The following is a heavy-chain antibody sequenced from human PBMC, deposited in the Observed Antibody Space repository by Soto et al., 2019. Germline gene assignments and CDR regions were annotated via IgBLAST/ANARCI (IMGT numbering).Heavy chain of an antibody. Sequence: GGSLRLSCAASGFTFSDYAMHWVRQSPGKGLEWVAIISFDGSNEHYADSVQGRFTISRDNSENTLYLQMNSLRADDTAVYYCARPAATVIFYSGMDVWGQGTTVTVSS. CDR2: ISFDGSNE. CDR1: GFTFSDYA. V-gene: IGHV3-30-3*01. D-gene: IGHD4-17*01. CDR3: ARPAATVIFYSGMDV. J-gene: IGHJ6*02.